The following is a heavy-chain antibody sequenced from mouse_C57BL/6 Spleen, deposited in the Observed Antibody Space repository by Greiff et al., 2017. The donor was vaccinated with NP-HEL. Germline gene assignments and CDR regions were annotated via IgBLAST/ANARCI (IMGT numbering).Heavy chain of an antibody. J-gene: IGHJ3*01. V-gene: IGHV1-59*01. CDR1: GYTFTSYW. D-gene: IGHD3-2*02. Sequence: QVQLKQPGAELVRPGTSVKLSCKASGYTFTSYWMHWVKQRPGQGLEWIGVIDPSDSYTNYNQKFKGKATLTVDTSSSTAYMQLSSLTSEDSAVYYCARSGSGYVAWFAYWGQGTLVTVSA. CDR3: ARSGSGYVAWFAY. CDR2: IDPSDSYT.